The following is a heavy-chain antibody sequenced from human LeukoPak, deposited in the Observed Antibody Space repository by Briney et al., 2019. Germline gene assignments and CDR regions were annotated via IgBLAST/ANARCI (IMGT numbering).Heavy chain of an antibody. D-gene: IGHD5-18*01. V-gene: IGHV4-39*01. CDR3: ARIVGYSYGYSDY. CDR1: GGSVSSSSYF. Sequence: SETLSLTCTVSGGSVSSSSYFWGWIRQPPGKGLEWIRSIYYSGGTYYNPSLKSRVTISVDTSKNQFSLKLSSVTAADTAVYYCARIVGYSYGYSDYWGQGTLVTVSS. CDR2: IYYSGGT. J-gene: IGHJ4*02.